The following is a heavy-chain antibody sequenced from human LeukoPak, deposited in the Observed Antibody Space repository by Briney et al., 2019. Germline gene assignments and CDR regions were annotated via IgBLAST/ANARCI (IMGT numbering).Heavy chain of an antibody. CDR1: GGSISSSSPY. CDR3: ARRMVRNGYIPDLYYFDY. D-gene: IGHD5-18*01. Sequence: PSETLSLTCTVSGGSISSSSPYWGWIRQPPGKGLEWIGSIYYSGSTYYNPSLKSRVTISVDTSKNQFSLKLSSVTAADTAVYYCARRMVRNGYIPDLYYFDYWGQGTLVTVSS. V-gene: IGHV4-39*01. CDR2: IYYSGST. J-gene: IGHJ4*02.